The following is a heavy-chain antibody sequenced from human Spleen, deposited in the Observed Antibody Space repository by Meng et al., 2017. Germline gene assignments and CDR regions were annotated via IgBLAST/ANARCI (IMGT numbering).Heavy chain of an antibody. CDR2: IKQDGSEK. CDR1: GASFSGYY. Sequence: ETLSLTCAVYGASFSGYYWSWVRQAPGKGLEWVANIKQDGSEKYYVDSVKGRFTISRDNAKNSLYLQMNSLRAEDTAVYYCARDGAPYDILTGYYKVYFDYWGQGTLVTVSS. V-gene: IGHV3-7*01. D-gene: IGHD3-9*01. J-gene: IGHJ4*02. CDR3: ARDGAPYDILTGYYKVYFDY.